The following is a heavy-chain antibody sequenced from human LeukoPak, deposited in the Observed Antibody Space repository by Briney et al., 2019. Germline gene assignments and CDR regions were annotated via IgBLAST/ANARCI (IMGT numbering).Heavy chain of an antibody. CDR3: AGGWMGTYYKDAFDI. V-gene: IGHV1-2*02. D-gene: IGHD1-26*01. CDR1: GYTFTGYY. Sequence: ASVKVSCKASGYTFTGYYMHWVRQAPGQGLEWMGWINPNSGGTNYAQKFQGRVTMTRDTSISTAYMELSRLRSDDTAVYYCAGGWMGTYYKDAFDIWGQATMVNGS. CDR2: INPNSGGT. J-gene: IGHJ3*02.